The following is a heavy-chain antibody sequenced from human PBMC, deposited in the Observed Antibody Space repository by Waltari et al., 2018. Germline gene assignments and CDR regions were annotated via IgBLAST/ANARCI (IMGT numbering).Heavy chain of an antibody. CDR2: LIPSLGMS. Sequence: QVQLVQSGAEVKKPGSSVKVSCKASGGTFSSYAISWVRQAPGQGLEWMRGLIPSLGMSNYGQKVQGRVTITADKSTGTAYMELSSLRSEDTAVYYCARGPRSGYSYGYYFDYWGQGTLVTVSS. CDR1: GGTFSSYA. CDR3: ARGPRSGYSYGYYFDY. D-gene: IGHD5-18*01. V-gene: IGHV1-69*10. J-gene: IGHJ4*02.